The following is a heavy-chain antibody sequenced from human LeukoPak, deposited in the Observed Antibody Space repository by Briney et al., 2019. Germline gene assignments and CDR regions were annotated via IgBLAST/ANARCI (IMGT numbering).Heavy chain of an antibody. CDR1: GGSFSGYY. CDR2: INHSGST. CDR3: AKQYDSSGSY. V-gene: IGHV4-34*01. D-gene: IGHD3-22*01. J-gene: IGHJ4*02. Sequence: PSETLSLTCAVYGGSFSGYYWSWIRQPPGKGLEWIGEINHSGSTNYNPSLKSRVTISVDTSKNQFSLKLSSVTAADTAVYYCAKQYDSSGSYWGQGTLVTVSS.